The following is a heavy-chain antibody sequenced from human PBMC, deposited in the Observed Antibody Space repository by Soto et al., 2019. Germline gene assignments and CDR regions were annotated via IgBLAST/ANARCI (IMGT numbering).Heavy chain of an antibody. CDR2: INHSGST. CDR1: GGSFSDYY. CDR3: ARGGRYSYGFYYYCYGMDV. V-gene: IGHV4-34*01. J-gene: IGHJ6*02. Sequence: SETLSLTWAVYGGSFSDYYWSWIRQTQGKGLEWIGEINHSGSTNYNPSLKSRVTISVDTSKNQFSLKLSSVTAADTAVYYCARGGRYSYGFYYYCYGMDVWGHGTTVTVSS. D-gene: IGHD5-18*01.